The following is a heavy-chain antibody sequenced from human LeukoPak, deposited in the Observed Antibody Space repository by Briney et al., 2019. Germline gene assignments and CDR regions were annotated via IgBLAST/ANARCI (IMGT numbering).Heavy chain of an antibody. CDR3: ARDFHYDSSGYYDYFDY. Sequence: PGGSLRLSCAASGFTFSNYNMNWVRQAPGKGLEWVSVSSSSFGDTYYADSVKGRFTISRDNAKNSLYLQMNSLRAEDTAVYYCARDFHYDSSGYYDYFDYWGQGTLVTVSS. CDR1: GFTFSNYN. V-gene: IGHV3-21*01. D-gene: IGHD3-22*01. J-gene: IGHJ4*02. CDR2: SSSSFGDT.